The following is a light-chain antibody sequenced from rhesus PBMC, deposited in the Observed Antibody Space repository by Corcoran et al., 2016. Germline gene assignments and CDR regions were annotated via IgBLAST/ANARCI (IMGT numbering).Light chain of an antibody. CDR1: ENVNNY. CDR3: QHGYGTPYS. CDR2: KAS. Sequence: DIQMTQSPSSLSASVGDRVTITCRASENVNNYLNWYQQKPGKAPKLLIYKASTLQSGVPSRFSGSGSGTDYTFTIRRLQPEVVATYYCQHGYGTPYSFGQGTKVEIK. J-gene: IGKJ2*01. V-gene: IGKV1-74*01.